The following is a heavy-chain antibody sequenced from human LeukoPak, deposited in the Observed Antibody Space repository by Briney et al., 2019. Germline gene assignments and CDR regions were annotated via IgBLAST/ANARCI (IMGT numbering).Heavy chain of an antibody. Sequence: GGSLRLSCAASGLIVSSNYMTWVRQAPGKGLEWVSVIYSGGSTYYADSVKGRFTIPRDNSKNTLYLQMNSLRAEDTAVYYCASLFTSSSWYFDYWGQEILVTVSS. J-gene: IGHJ4*02. CDR1: GLIVSSNY. CDR2: IYSGGST. V-gene: IGHV3-53*01. D-gene: IGHD6-13*01. CDR3: ASLFTSSSWYFDY.